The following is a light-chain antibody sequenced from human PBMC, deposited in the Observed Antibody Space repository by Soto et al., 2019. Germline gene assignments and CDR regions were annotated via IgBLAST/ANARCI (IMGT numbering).Light chain of an antibody. V-gene: IGLV4-69*01. Sequence: QPVLTQSPSASASLGASVKLTCTLSSGHRSNAIAWHQQQPEKGPRYLMKVNSDGSHSKGDGIPDRFSGSSSGAERYLTISSLQSEDEADYYCQTWDTGIQAVFGGGTQLTVL. J-gene: IGLJ7*01. CDR1: SGHRSNA. CDR3: QTWDTGIQAV. CDR2: VNSDGSH.